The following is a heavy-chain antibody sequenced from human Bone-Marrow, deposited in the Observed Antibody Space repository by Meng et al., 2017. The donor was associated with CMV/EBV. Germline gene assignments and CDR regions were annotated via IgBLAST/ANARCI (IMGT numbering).Heavy chain of an antibody. CDR2: IYSGGST. J-gene: IGHJ6*02. Sequence: GESLKISCAASGFTVSSNYMSWVRQAPGKGLEWVSVIYSGGSTYYADSVKGRFTISRDNSKNTLYLQMISLRAEDTAVYYCASGALWQLGGMDVWGQGTTVTVSS. D-gene: IGHD6-6*01. V-gene: IGHV3-53*01. CDR3: ASGALWQLGGMDV. CDR1: GFTVSSNY.